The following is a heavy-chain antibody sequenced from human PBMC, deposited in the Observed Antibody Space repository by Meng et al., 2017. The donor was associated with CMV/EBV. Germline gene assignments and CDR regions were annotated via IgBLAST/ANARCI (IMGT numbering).Heavy chain of an antibody. D-gene: IGHD4-17*01. Sequence: QGQLVQSGAEVEKPGSSVKVSCKASGGTFSSYAISWVRQAPGQGLEWMGGIIPIFGTANYAQKFQGRVTITADESTSTAYMELSSLRSEDTAVYYCAREVDDYGDGWYFDLWGRGTLVTVSS. CDR3: AREVDDYGDGWYFDL. J-gene: IGHJ2*01. CDR2: IIPIFGTA. V-gene: IGHV1-69*12. CDR1: GGTFSSYA.